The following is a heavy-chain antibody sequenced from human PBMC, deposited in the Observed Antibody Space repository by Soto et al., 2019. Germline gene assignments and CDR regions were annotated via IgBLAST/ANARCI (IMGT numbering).Heavy chain of an antibody. CDR3: ARRYSAQDH. D-gene: IGHD5-18*01. CDR1: GFAFENYY. J-gene: IGHJ4*02. CDR2: ISENSYHT. V-gene: IGHV3-11*05. Sequence: QVKLVESGGGVVEPGGSLRLSCAVSGFAFENYYMTWICQAPGKGLEWLSDISENSYHTNIADSIKGRFTISRDNAKKSLYLQMDGLRVEDTAVYYCARRYSAQDHWGRGTLVIVSS.